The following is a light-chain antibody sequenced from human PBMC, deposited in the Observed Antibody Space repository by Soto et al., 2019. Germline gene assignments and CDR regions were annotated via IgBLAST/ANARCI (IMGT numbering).Light chain of an antibody. Sequence: QSALTQPASVSGSPGQSITISCTGTSSDLGISDYVSWYQQHPGKAPRLVIYEVSNRPSGVSNRFSGSESGNTASLTISGLQAEDEADYYCSSYTISNTLPFVFGTGTKLTVL. CDR1: SSDLGISDY. CDR3: SSYTISNTLPFV. J-gene: IGLJ1*01. V-gene: IGLV2-14*01. CDR2: EVS.